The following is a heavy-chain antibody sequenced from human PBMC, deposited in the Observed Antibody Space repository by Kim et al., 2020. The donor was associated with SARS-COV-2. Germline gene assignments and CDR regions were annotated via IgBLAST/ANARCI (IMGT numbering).Heavy chain of an antibody. CDR1: GFTFSNAW. CDR2: IKSKTDGGTI. CDR3: TTIRLHYDYVWGSYRQFDY. Sequence: GGSLRLSCAASGFTFSNAWMSWVRQAPGKGLEWVGRIKSKTDGGTIDYAAPVKGRFTISRDDSKNTLYLQMNSLKTEDTAVYYCTTIRLHYDYVWGSYRQFDYWGQGTLVTVSS. V-gene: IGHV3-15*01. J-gene: IGHJ4*02. D-gene: IGHD3-16*02.